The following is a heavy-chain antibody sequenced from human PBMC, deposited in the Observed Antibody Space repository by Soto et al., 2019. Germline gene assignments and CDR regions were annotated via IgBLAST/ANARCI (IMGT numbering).Heavy chain of an antibody. V-gene: IGHV1-69*06. J-gene: IGHJ2*01. CDR1: GGTFSSYA. D-gene: IGHD3-22*01. CDR2: IIPIFGTA. CDR3: ARDRYYYDSSSRYFDL. Sequence: EASVKVSCKASGGTFSSYAISWVRQAPGQGLEWMGGIIPIFGTANYAQKFQGRVTITADKSTSTAYMELSSLRSEDTAVYYCARDRYYYDSSSRYFDLWGRGTLVTVSS.